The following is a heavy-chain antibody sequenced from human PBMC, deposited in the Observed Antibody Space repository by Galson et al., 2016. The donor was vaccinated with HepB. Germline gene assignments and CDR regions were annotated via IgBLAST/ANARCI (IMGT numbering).Heavy chain of an antibody. Sequence: SLRLSCAASGFTLSSYRINWVRQAPGKGLEWVSSISRGGTYKYYAVSVEGRFTISSDNAKNSLSLQMNSLRAEDTAVYFCARDKSSGYSDAFDMWGQGTMVTVSS. CDR3: ARDKSSGYSDAFDM. V-gene: IGHV3-21*01. J-gene: IGHJ3*02. CDR2: ISRGGTYK. CDR1: GFTLSSYR. D-gene: IGHD3-22*01.